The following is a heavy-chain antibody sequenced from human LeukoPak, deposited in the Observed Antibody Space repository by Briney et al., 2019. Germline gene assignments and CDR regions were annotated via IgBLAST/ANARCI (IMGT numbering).Heavy chain of an antibody. D-gene: IGHD3-10*01. Sequence: PPGGSLRLSCAASGFPFSSYAMTWVRQAPGKGLEWVSAISASGGSTYYADSVRGRFTISRDNSKYTLYLQMNSLRAEDTAVYYCAKASAGSGRALYYYGMDVWGKGTTVTVSS. V-gene: IGHV3-23*01. CDR1: GFPFSSYA. J-gene: IGHJ6*04. CDR2: ISASGGST. CDR3: AKASAGSGRALYYYGMDV.